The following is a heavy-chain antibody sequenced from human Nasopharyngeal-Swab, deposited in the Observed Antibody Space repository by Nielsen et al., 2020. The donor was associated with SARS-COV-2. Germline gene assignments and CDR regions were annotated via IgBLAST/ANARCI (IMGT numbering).Heavy chain of an antibody. CDR1: GDSIISYY. CDR2: MYYSGST. V-gene: IGHV4-59*01. D-gene: IGHD3-16*01. CDR3: ARPGGSGDPYWYFDL. J-gene: IGHJ2*01. Sequence: GSLRLSCSVSGDSIISYYWSWIRQPPGKGLEWIGYMYYSGSTSHDPPLKSRVTISVDTSKNQISLKLTSVTAADTAVYYCARPGGSGDPYWYFDLWGRGTLVTVSS.